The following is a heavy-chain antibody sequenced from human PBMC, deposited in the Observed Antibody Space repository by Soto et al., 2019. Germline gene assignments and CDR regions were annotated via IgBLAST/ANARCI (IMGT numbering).Heavy chain of an antibody. CDR1: GGSFSGYY. J-gene: IGHJ6*02. CDR3: AREDSSSGEGVDYGMDV. Sequence: PSETLSLTCAVYGGSFSGYYWSWIRQPPGKGLEWIGEINHSGSTNYNPSLKSRVTISVDTSKNQFSLKLSSVTAADTAVYYCAREDSSSGEGVDYGMDVWGRGTTVTDS. D-gene: IGHD6-13*01. V-gene: IGHV4-34*01. CDR2: INHSGST.